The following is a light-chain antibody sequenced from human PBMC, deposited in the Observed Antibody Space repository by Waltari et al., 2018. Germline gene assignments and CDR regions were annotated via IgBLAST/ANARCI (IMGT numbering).Light chain of an antibody. CDR3: QQYYSYPYT. CDR2: AAS. Sequence: AIRMTQSPSSFSASTGDRVTITCLASQGISSYLAWDQQKPGKAPDLLTYAASSLRMGGPSMFSGSGSGTDFTLTISCLQSEDFATYYCQQYYSYPYTFGQGTKLEIK. CDR1: QGISSY. V-gene: IGKV1-8*01. J-gene: IGKJ2*01.